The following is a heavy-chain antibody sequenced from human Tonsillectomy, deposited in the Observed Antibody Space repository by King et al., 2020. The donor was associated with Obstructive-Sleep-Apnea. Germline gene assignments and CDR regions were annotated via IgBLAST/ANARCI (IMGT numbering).Heavy chain of an antibody. CDR1: GFTFNTYW. CDR2: INQDGSEK. CDR3: ARSVDTAMVRAYYFDN. V-gene: IGHV3-7*01. D-gene: IGHD5-18*01. J-gene: IGHJ4*02. Sequence: VQLVESGGGLVQPGGSLRLSCAASGFTFNTYWMSWVRQVPGKGLEWVANINQDGSEKYYVDSVKGRFTISRDNAKNSLYLQMNSLRAEDTAVYHCARSVDTAMVRAYYFDNWGQGTLVTVSS.